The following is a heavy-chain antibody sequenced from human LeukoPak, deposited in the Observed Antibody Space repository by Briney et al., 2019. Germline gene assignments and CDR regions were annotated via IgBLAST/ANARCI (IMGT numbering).Heavy chain of an antibody. V-gene: IGHV3-23*01. CDR2: ISGSGGST. D-gene: IGHD6-13*01. J-gene: IGHJ6*02. CDR3: AKDRGGSSWYQGFPDYYYYYGMDV. CDR1: GCTFSSYA. Sequence: GGSLRLSCAASGCTFSSYAMSWVRQAPGKGLEWVSAISGSGGSTYYADSVKGRFTISRDNSKNTLYLQMNSLRAEDTAVYYCAKDRGGSSWYQGFPDYYYYYGMDVWGQGTTVTVSS.